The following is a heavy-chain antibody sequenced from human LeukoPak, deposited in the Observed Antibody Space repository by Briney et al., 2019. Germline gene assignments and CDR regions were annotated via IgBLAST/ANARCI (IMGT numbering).Heavy chain of an antibody. J-gene: IGHJ4*02. CDR3: AKARDYGDYENFDY. CDR1: GFTFSDYY. Sequence: GGSLRLSCAASGFTFSDYYMSWIRQAPGKGLEWVSYISSSGSTIYYADSVKGRFTISRDNAKNSLYLQMNSLRAEDTAVYYCAKARDYGDYENFDYWGQGTLVTVSS. V-gene: IGHV3-11*01. CDR2: ISSSGSTI. D-gene: IGHD4-17*01.